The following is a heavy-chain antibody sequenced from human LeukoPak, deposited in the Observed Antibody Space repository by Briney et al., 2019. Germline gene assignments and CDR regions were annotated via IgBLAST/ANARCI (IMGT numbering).Heavy chain of an antibody. V-gene: IGHV1-8*01. CDR3: ARESGDILVVPYY. CDR2: MSPISGNT. J-gene: IGHJ4*02. D-gene: IGHD2-2*01. Sequence: ASVKVSCKASGYTFTSYVIKGVRQATGQGVEWMGWMSPISGNTGYAQKFQGRLTMTRNTAINTAYMELSGLRSEDTAVYYCARESGDILVVPYYWGQGTLVTVSS. CDR1: GYTFTSYV.